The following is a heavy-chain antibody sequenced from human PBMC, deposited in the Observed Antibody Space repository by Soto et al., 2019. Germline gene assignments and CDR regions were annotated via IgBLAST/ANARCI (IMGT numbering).Heavy chain of an antibody. D-gene: IGHD2-15*01. Sequence: GGALRLSCAASGFTVSSNYMSWVRQAPGKGLEWVSAISGSGGSTYYADSVKGRFTISRDNSKNTLYLQMNSLRAEDTAVYYCAKRVGVVSPGGWFDPWGQGTLVTVSS. CDR1: GFTVSSNY. CDR3: AKRVGVVSPGGWFDP. J-gene: IGHJ5*02. V-gene: IGHV3-23*01. CDR2: ISGSGGST.